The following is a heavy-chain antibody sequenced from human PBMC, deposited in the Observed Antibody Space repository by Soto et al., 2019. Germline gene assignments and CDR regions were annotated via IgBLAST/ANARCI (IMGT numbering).Heavy chain of an antibody. CDR1: GFTFNIYA. V-gene: IGHV3-23*01. CDR3: ATVHNTSRSFDY. D-gene: IGHD1-20*01. CDR2: TGATGRTT. J-gene: IGHJ4*02. Sequence: LRLSCAASGFTFNIYAMTWVRQAPGKGLEWVSTTGATGRTTYYSDSVKGRFTVSRDNSKNTLDLQMSNLRAEDTAVYYCATVHNTSRSFDYWGQGTLVTVSS.